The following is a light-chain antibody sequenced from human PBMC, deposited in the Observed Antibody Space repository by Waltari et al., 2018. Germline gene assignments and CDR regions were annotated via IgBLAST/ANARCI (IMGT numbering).Light chain of an antibody. CDR2: WAS. Sequence: DIVMTQSTDSLAVSLGERATINCKSSQSVLYSSDNRNYLAWYQQKPGQPPNLLIYWASTRESGVPDRFSGSGSGTDFTLTISSLQAEDVAVYYCQQYYITPLSFGGGTKVEIK. CDR1: QSVLYSSDNRNY. V-gene: IGKV4-1*01. CDR3: QQYYITPLS. J-gene: IGKJ4*01.